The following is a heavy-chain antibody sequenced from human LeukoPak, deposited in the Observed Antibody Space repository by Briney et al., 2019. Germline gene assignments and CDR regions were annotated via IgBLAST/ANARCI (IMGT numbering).Heavy chain of an antibody. J-gene: IGHJ4*02. V-gene: IGHV4-4*09. D-gene: IGHD2-2*01. CDR1: GGSISSYY. CDR2: IYTSGST. Sequence: SETLSLTCTVSGGSISSYYWSWIRQPPGKGLEWIGYIYTSGSTNYNPSLKSRVTISVDTSKNQFSLKLSSVTVADTAVYYCARDSRSSTSSTSLGFDYWGQGTLVTVSS. CDR3: ARDSRSSTSSTSLGFDY.